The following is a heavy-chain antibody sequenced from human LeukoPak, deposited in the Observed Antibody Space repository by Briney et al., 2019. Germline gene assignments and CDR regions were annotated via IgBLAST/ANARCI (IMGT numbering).Heavy chain of an antibody. CDR3: ARVSSRLELYYYYYYMDV. CDR1: GGSISSYY. J-gene: IGHJ6*03. CDR2: IYTSGST. Sequence: SETLSLTCTVSGGSISSYYWSWIRQPAGKGLEWLGRIYTSGSTNYNPSLKSRVTMSVDTSKNQFSLKLSSVTAADTAVYYCARVSSRLELYYYYYYMDVWGKGTTVTVSS. V-gene: IGHV4-4*07. D-gene: IGHD3-10*01.